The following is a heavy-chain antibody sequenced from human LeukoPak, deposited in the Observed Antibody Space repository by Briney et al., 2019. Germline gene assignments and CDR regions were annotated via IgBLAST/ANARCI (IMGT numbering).Heavy chain of an antibody. J-gene: IGHJ4*02. CDR2: VRVSGGST. Sequence: GGSLRLSCAASGFTFSSYAMSWVRQAPGKGLEWVSAVRVSGGSTYYADSVKGRFTISRDNSKNTLYLQMNSLRAEDTAVYYCAPYGDYEVDYWGQGTLVTVSS. CDR1: GFTFSSYA. D-gene: IGHD4-17*01. V-gene: IGHV3-23*01. CDR3: APYGDYEVDY.